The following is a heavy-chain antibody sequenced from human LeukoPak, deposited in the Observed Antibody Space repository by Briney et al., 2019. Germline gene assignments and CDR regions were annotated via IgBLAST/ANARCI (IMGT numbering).Heavy chain of an antibody. CDR1: GDSITTYY. CDR2: IYTSGST. D-gene: IGHD5-24*01. Sequence: PSETLSLTCTVSGDSITTYYWSWIRQPAGKGLEWIGRIYTSGSTNYNPSLKSRVTMSVDTSKNQFSLKLTSVTAADTAVYYCARAGPRSEGYNFDYWGQGTLVTVSS. CDR3: ARAGPRSEGYNFDY. V-gene: IGHV4-4*07. J-gene: IGHJ4*02.